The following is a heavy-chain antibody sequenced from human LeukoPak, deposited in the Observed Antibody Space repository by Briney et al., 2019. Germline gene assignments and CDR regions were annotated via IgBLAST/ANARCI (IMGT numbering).Heavy chain of an antibody. CDR3: GKARYFDWLDAFDI. J-gene: IGHJ3*02. V-gene: IGHV3-7*01. CDR2: IKQYGSDK. Sequence: GGSLRLSCAASGFTFSNYWMTWVRQAPGKGLEWVANIKQYGSDKYYVDSVKGRFTISRDNAKNSLYLQMNSLRAEDTAVYYCGKARYFDWLDAFDIWGQGTMVTVSS. D-gene: IGHD3-9*01. CDR1: GFTFSNYW.